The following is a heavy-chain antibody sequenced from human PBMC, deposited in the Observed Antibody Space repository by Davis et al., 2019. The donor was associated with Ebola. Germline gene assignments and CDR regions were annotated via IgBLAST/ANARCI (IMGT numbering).Heavy chain of an antibody. D-gene: IGHD1-1*01. J-gene: IGHJ4*02. CDR1: GFTFSNHA. CDR2: TSHNERER. Sequence: PGGSLRLSCVASGFTFSNHAMHWVRQAPGKGLEWVAVTSHNERERFYGESVQGRFTISRDNSENVLYPQMDSLRPDDTAIYFCARALHDEVLDYWGQGTPVTVSS. CDR3: ARALHDEVLDY. V-gene: IGHV3-30*04.